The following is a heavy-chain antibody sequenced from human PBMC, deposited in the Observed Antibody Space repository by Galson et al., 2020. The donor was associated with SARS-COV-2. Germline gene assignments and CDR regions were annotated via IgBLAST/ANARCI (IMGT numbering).Heavy chain of an antibody. Sequence: QLGESLKISCAASGFTLSSYWMSWVRQAPGKGLEWVANIKQDGSEKYYVDSVKGRFTISRDNAKNSLYLQMNSLRAEDTAVYYCAREGGAAQFDYWGQETLVTVSS. CDR3: AREGGAAQFDY. CDR1: GFTLSSYW. V-gene: IGHV3-7*01. D-gene: IGHD1-26*01. J-gene: IGHJ4*02. CDR2: IKQDGSEK.